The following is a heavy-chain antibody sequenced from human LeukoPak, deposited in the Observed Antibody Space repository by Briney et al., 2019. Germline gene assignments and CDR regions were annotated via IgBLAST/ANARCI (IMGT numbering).Heavy chain of an antibody. CDR2: IYYSGST. V-gene: IGHV4-59*01. J-gene: IGHJ6*04. CDR3: ARFSSSWTNYYYYYGMDV. CDR1: GGSISSYY. Sequence: SETLSLTCTVSGGSISSYYWSWIRQPPGKGLGWIGYIYYSGSTNYNPSLKSRVTISVDTSKNQFSLKLSSVTAADTAVYYCARFSSSWTNYYYYYGMDVWGKETTVTVSS. D-gene: IGHD6-13*01.